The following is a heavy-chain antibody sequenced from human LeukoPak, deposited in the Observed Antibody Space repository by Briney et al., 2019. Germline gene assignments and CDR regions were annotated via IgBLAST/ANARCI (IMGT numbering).Heavy chain of an antibody. V-gene: IGHV1-18*01. D-gene: IGHD3-22*01. CDR2: ISAYNGNT. Sequence: EASVKVSCKASGYTFTSYGISWVRQAPGQGLEWVGWISAYNGNTNYAQKFQGRVTMTRNTSISTAYMELSSLRSEDTAVYYCARDIYDSSGYYDPWGQGTLVTVSS. CDR1: GYTFTSYG. CDR3: ARDIYDSSGYYDP. J-gene: IGHJ5*02.